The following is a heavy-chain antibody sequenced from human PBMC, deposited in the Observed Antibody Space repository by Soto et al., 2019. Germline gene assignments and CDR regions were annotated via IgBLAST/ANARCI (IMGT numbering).Heavy chain of an antibody. D-gene: IGHD2-2*01. Sequence: GGSLRLSCAASGFTFSSYAMSWVRQAPGKGLEWVSAISGSGADTYYADSVKGRFTISRDKSKSTLYLQMDSLRAEDTAVYYCARLFFVVVPAAMDNWFDPWGQGTLVTVSS. V-gene: IGHV3-23*01. CDR3: ARLFFVVVPAAMDNWFDP. CDR2: ISGSGADT. CDR1: GFTFSSYA. J-gene: IGHJ5*02.